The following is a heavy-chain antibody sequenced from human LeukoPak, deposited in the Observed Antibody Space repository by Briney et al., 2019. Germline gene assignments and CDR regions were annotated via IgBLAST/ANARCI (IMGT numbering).Heavy chain of an antibody. D-gene: IGHD6-19*01. V-gene: IGHV4-39*01. CDR1: GGSISSSSYY. J-gene: IGHJ4*02. Sequence: SETLSLTCTVSGGSISSSSYYWGWIRQPPGKGLEWIGSIYYSGGTYYNPSLKSRVTVSVDTSKNQFSLKLSSVTAADTAVYYCARRARIAVAGKGGFDYWGQGTLVTVSS. CDR2: IYYSGGT. CDR3: ARRARIAVAGKGGFDY.